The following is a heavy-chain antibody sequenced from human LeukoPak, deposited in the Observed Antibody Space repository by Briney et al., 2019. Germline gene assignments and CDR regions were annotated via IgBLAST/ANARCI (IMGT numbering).Heavy chain of an antibody. CDR3: AKDREMGSSGFDI. Sequence: GGSLRLSCAASGFTFDDYAMHWVWQAPGKGLEWVSGISWNSGSIGYADSVKGRFTISRDNAKNSLYLQMNSLRAEDTALYYCAKDREMGSSGFDIWGQGTMVTVSS. CDR1: GFTFDDYA. V-gene: IGHV3-9*01. CDR2: ISWNSGSI. J-gene: IGHJ3*02. D-gene: IGHD3-22*01.